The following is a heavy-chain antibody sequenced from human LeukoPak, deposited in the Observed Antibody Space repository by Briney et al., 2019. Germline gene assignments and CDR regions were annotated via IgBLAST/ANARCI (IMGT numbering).Heavy chain of an antibody. CDR3: ASLRRGIGADY. CDR1: GYTFTRYW. Sequence: GESLKISCKGSGYTFTRYWIGWVRQKPGKGLEWMGLRNAADSDTRYSPSFQGQVTISVDKSISTAYLEWSSLKASDTAMYYCASLRRGIGADYWGQGTLVTVSS. CDR2: RNAADSDT. V-gene: IGHV5-51*01. J-gene: IGHJ4*02.